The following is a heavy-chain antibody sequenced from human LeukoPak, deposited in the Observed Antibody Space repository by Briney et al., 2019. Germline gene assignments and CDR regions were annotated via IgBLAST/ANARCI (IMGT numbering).Heavy chain of an antibody. J-gene: IGHJ3*02. CDR3: AKDRRGGSYYAATFDI. Sequence: GGSLRLSCAASGFTFTSYAMSWVRQAPGKGLEWVASISDSGDITYYADSVKGRFTISRDNSKNTLYVQMNSLRVEDTAVYYCAKDRRGGSYYAATFDIWGQGTMVTVSS. V-gene: IGHV3-23*01. D-gene: IGHD1-26*01. CDR2: ISDSGDIT. CDR1: GFTFTSYA.